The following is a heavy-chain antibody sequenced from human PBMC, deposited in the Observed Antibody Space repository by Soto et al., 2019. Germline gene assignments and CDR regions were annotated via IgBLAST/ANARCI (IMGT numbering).Heavy chain of an antibody. CDR2: IIPIFGTA. CDR1: GGTFSSYA. Sequence: GASVKVSCKASGGTFSSYAISWVRQAPGQGLEWMGGIIPIFGTANYAQKFQGRVTITADESTSTAYMELSSLRSEDTAVYYCARQVGIVLMVYASTGWFDPWGQGTLVTVSS. J-gene: IGHJ5*02. D-gene: IGHD2-8*01. CDR3: ARQVGIVLMVYASTGWFDP. V-gene: IGHV1-69*13.